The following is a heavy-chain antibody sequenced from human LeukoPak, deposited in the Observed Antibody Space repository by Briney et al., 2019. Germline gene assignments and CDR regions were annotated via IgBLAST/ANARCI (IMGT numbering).Heavy chain of an antibody. Sequence: PSETLSLTCAVYGGSFSGYYWSWIRQPPGKGLEWIGEINHSGSTNYNPSLKSRVTISVDTSKNQFSLKLSSVTAADTAVYYCARLLRSGWYWDLDYWGQGTLVTVSS. CDR1: GGSFSGYY. CDR3: ARLLRSGWYWDLDY. J-gene: IGHJ4*02. V-gene: IGHV4-34*01. D-gene: IGHD6-19*01. CDR2: INHSGST.